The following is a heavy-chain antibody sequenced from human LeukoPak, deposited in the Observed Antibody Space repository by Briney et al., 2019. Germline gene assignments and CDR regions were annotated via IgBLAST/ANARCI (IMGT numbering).Heavy chain of an antibody. CDR1: GGSFSGYY. Sequence: SETLSLTCAVYGGSFSGYYWSWIRQPPVKGLEWIGEINHSGSTNYNPSLKSRVTISVDTSKNQFSLKLSSVTAADTAVYYCARGRGRIGYWGQGTLVTVSS. CDR2: INHSGST. CDR3: ARGRGRIGY. V-gene: IGHV4-34*01. D-gene: IGHD5-12*01. J-gene: IGHJ4*02.